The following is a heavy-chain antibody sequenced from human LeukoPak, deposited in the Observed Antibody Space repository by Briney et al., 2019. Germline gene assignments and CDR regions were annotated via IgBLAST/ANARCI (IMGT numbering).Heavy chain of an antibody. CDR3: ASCTFSSSWYEAYFDY. CDR2: ISYDGSNK. Sequence: PGGSLRLSCAASGFTFSSYAMHWVRQAPGKGLEWVAVISYDGSNKYYADSVKGRFTISRDNSKNTLYLQMNSLRAEDTAVYYCASCTFSSSWYEAYFDYWGQGTLVTVSS. J-gene: IGHJ4*02. V-gene: IGHV3-30*04. D-gene: IGHD6-13*01. CDR1: GFTFSSYA.